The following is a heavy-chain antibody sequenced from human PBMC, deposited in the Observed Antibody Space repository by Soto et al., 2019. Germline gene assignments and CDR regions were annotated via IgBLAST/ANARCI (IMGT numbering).Heavy chain of an antibody. J-gene: IGHJ4*02. CDR2: VSKSDYT. CDR3: AREDSIIIPTVSDF. CDR1: GFYFNNYG. Sequence: GGSLRLSCAVSGFYFNNYGVNWVRQAPGKGLEWVSSVSKSDYTYYSDSVKGRFTISRDNAKNSVSLQMNSLRAEDTAVYYCAREDSIIIPTVSDFWGQGTLVTVSS. V-gene: IGHV3-21*01. D-gene: IGHD2-2*01.